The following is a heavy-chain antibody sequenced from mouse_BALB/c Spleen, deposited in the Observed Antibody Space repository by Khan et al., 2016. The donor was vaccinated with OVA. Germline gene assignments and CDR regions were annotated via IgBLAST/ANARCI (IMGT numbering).Heavy chain of an antibody. J-gene: IGHJ4*01. CDR1: GFTFSSYG. CDR3: AKQYAMDY. CDR2: ISSGGSYT. Sequence: EVELVESGGDLVKPGGSLKLSCAASGFTFSSYGMSWVRQTPDKRLEWVATISSGGSYTYYPDSVKGRFTISRDNTKNTLYLQMSSLKSEDTAMYYCAKQYAMDYWGQGTSVTGSS. V-gene: IGHV5-6*01.